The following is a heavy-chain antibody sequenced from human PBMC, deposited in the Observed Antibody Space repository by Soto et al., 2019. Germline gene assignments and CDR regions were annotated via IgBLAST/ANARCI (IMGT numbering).Heavy chain of an antibody. CDR2: IYYSGST. Sequence: SETLSLTCTVSGGSISSYYWSWIRQPPGKGLEWIGYIYYSGSTNYNPSLKSRVTISVDTSKNQFSLKLSSVTAADTAVYYCARAVCSSTSCYGGYYYYMDVWGKGTTVTVSS. CDR1: GGSISSYY. D-gene: IGHD2-2*01. V-gene: IGHV4-59*08. CDR3: ARAVCSSTSCYGGYYYYMDV. J-gene: IGHJ6*03.